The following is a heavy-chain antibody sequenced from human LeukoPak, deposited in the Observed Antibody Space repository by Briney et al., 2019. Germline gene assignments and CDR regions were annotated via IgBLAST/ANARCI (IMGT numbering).Heavy chain of an antibody. J-gene: IGHJ4*02. Sequence: PSETLSLTCTVSGGSISSYYWSWIRQPPGKGLEWIGYIYYSGSTNYNPSLKSRVTISVDTSKNQFSLKLSSVTAADTAVYYCARGDILTGHYYFDYWGQGTLVTVSS. CDR2: IYYSGST. D-gene: IGHD3-9*01. CDR3: ARGDILTGHYYFDY. CDR1: GGSISSYY. V-gene: IGHV4-59*01.